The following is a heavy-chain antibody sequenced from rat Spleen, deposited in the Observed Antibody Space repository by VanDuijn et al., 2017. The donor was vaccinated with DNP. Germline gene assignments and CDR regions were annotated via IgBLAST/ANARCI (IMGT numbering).Heavy chain of an antibody. CDR3: ARDENSGLVGYFDY. CDR2: ISIGGNT. V-gene: IGHV2S12*01. D-gene: IGHD4-4*01. Sequence: QVQLKESGPGLVQPSQTLSLTCTVSGFSLTTNGISWVRQPPGKGLEWIEAISIGGNTYYNSALKSRLSISRDPSKSQVFLKMNSLQTEDTATYYCARDENSGLVGYFDYWGQGVMVAVSS. CDR1: GFSLTTNG. J-gene: IGHJ2*01.